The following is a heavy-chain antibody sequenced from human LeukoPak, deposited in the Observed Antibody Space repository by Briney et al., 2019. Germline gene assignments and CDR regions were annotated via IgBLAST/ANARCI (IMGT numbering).Heavy chain of an antibody. CDR1: GGPISSYY. J-gene: IGHJ4*02. D-gene: IGHD6-19*01. V-gene: IGHV4-59*01. CDR3: ARGESSGWSDY. Sequence: SETLSLTCTVSGGPISSYYWSWIRQPQGKGLEWIGYIYYSGSTNYNPSLKSRVTISVDTSKNQFSLKLSSVTAADTAVYYCARGESSGWSDYWGQGTLVTVSS. CDR2: IYYSGST.